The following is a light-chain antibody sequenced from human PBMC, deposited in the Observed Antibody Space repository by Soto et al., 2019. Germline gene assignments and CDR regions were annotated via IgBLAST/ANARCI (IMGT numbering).Light chain of an antibody. CDR1: QRVIYSANNENC. V-gene: IGKV4-1*01. CDR3: QQYLGIPRT. CDR2: WAS. Sequence: DIVMTQTPDSLAVSLGERATINCKSSQRVIYSANNENCLAWYQQKPGQPPKLLIYWASTRESGVPDLFSGSGSGTDFTRTISSLQAEDVAVSYCQQYLGIPRTFGQGTKVAIK. J-gene: IGKJ1*01.